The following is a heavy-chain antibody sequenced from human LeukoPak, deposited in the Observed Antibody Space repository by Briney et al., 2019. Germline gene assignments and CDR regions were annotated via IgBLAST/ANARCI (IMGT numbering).Heavy chain of an antibody. CDR1: GGSVSSGSYY. CDR2: IYYSGST. V-gene: IGHV4-61*01. Sequence: PSATLSLTCAVSGGSVSSGSYYWSWIRQPPGKGLEWIGYIYYSGSTNYNPSLKSRVTISVDTSKNQFSLKLSSVTAADTAVYYCATEGAAAGTEDWFDPWGQGTLVTFSS. J-gene: IGHJ5*02. CDR3: ATEGAAAGTEDWFDP. D-gene: IGHD6-13*01.